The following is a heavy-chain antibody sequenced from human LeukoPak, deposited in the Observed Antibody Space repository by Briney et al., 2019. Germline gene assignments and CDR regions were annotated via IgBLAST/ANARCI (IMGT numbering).Heavy chain of an antibody. CDR3: ARVFGGGWFDP. CDR1: GASISSYY. D-gene: IGHD3-10*01. J-gene: IGHJ5*02. CDR2: IYYSGST. V-gene: IGHV4-59*01. Sequence: SETLSLTCTVSGASISSYYWTWIRQPPGKGLEWLGYIYYSGSTDYNPSLKSRLSISLDTSKSQFSLSLTSVTAADTAVYYCARVFGGGWFDPWGQGTLVTASS.